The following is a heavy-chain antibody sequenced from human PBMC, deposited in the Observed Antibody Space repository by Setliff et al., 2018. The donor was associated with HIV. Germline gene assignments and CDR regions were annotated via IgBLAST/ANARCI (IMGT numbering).Heavy chain of an antibody. Sequence: SETLSLTCTVSGGSISTGYYYWGWIRQPPGKGLEWIGSIYPSGSAFYNPSLKSPVTMSVGTSRNQFSLKLSSVTAADTAIYYCVRHGNQWLVTVDYWGQGTLVTVSS. V-gene: IGHV4-39*01. CDR3: VRHGNQWLVTVDY. D-gene: IGHD6-19*01. J-gene: IGHJ4*02. CDR1: GGSISTGYYY. CDR2: IYPSGSA.